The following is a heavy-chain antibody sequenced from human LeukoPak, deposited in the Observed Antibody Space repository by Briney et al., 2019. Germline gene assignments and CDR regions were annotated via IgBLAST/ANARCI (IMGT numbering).Heavy chain of an antibody. CDR2: ISWNSGRI. J-gene: IGHJ5*02. V-gene: IGHV3-9*01. CDR3: AKGANQLLLRDWFDP. D-gene: IGHD2-2*01. Sequence: SGGSLRLSCAASGFTFDDYAMHWVRQGSGKGLDWVSGISWNSGRIGYADSVKGRFAISRDNAKNSLYLQMNSLRAEDTALYYCAKGANQLLLRDWFDPWGQGTLVTVSS. CDR1: GFTFDDYA.